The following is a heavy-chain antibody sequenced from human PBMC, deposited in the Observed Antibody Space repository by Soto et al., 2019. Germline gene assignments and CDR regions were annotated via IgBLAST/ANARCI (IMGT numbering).Heavy chain of an antibody. V-gene: IGHV6-1*01. D-gene: IGHD2-15*01. Sequence: PSQTLSLTCAISGDSVSSNSAVWNWVRQSPSRGLEWLGRTYYRSKWYDDYAVSVKSRITISPDTSKNQFSLHLKSVTPEDTAVYYCARGAGRGYCSGNTCYSPYNYYGMDVWGQGTTVTVSS. CDR2: TYYRSKWYD. CDR1: GDSVSSNSAV. CDR3: ARGAGRGYCSGNTCYSPYNYYGMDV. J-gene: IGHJ6*02.